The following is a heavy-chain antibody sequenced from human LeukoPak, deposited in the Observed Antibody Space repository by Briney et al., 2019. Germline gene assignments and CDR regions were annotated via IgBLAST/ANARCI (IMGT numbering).Heavy chain of an antibody. Sequence: SGTLSLTCAVYGGSFSGYYWSWLSQPPGKGLEWIGEINHSGSTNYSPSLKSRVTISVDTSKNQFSLKLSSVTAADTAVYYCARVRQWLVQSDAFDIWGQGTMVTVSS. D-gene: IGHD6-19*01. J-gene: IGHJ3*02. CDR1: GGSFSGYY. CDR2: INHSGST. CDR3: ARVRQWLVQSDAFDI. V-gene: IGHV4-34*01.